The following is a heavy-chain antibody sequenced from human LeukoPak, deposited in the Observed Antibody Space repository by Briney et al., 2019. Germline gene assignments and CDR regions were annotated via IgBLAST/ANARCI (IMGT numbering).Heavy chain of an antibody. V-gene: IGHV1-69*13. D-gene: IGHD1-26*01. J-gene: IGHJ4*02. Sequence: ASVKVSCKASGGTFSSYAISWVRQAPGQGLEWMGGIIPIFGTANYAQKFQGRVTITADESTSTAYMELSSLRSEDTAVYYCARDPEWELRCFDYWGQGTLVTVSS. CDR2: IIPIFGTA. CDR3: ARDPEWELRCFDY. CDR1: GGTFSSYA.